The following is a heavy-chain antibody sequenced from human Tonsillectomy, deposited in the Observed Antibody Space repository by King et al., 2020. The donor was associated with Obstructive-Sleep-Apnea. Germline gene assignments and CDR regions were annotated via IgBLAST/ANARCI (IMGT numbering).Heavy chain of an antibody. V-gene: IGHV3-7*01. Sequence: VQLVESGGGLVQPGGSLRLSCAASRFTFSNYWMSWVRQAPGKGLEWVANIKHDGSEINYVDSVKGRFTISRDNAKNLLYLQMNSLRAEDTAVYYCAREKGIYYSSSSCSRGFVFDIWGQGTMVTVSS. CDR1: RFTFSNYW. CDR3: AREKGIYYSSSSCSRGFVFDI. D-gene: IGHD2-2*01. J-gene: IGHJ3*02. CDR2: IKHDGSEI.